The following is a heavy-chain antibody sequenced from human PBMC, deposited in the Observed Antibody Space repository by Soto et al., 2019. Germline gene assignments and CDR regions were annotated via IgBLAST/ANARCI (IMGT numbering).Heavy chain of an antibody. CDR2: INAGNGNT. Sequence: ASVKVSCKASGYTFTNYGMHWVRQAPGQRLEWMGWINAGNGNTKYAQKFQGRVTITTETSASTAYMELRSLRSDDTAVYYCAIDRKSYALYYYYYGMDVWGQGTTVTVSS. J-gene: IGHJ6*02. V-gene: IGHV1-3*01. D-gene: IGHD1-26*01. CDR3: AIDRKSYALYYYYYGMDV. CDR1: GYTFTNYG.